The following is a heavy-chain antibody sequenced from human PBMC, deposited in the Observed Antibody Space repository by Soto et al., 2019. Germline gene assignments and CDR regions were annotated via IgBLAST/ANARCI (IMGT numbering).Heavy chain of an antibody. V-gene: IGHV3-30-3*01. J-gene: IGHJ6*02. CDR2: ISYDGSNK. Sequence: GGSLRLSCAASGFTFSSYAMHWVRQAPGKGLEWVAVISYDGSNKYYADSVKGRFTISRDNSKNTLYLQMNSLRAEDTAVYYCARGEVGATAYYYYYGMDVWGQGTTVTVSS. CDR3: ARGEVGATAYYYYYGMDV. D-gene: IGHD1-26*01. CDR1: GFTFSSYA.